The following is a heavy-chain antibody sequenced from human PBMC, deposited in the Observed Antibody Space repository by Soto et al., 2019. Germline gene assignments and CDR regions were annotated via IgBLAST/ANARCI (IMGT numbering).Heavy chain of an antibody. Sequence: EVQLLESGGGLVQPGGSLRLSCAASGFTFSNYAVTWVREAPGNGLEWVATISGSGGSTYYADSVKGRFTISRDNSKNTLYLQMNSLRADDTAVYYCAKDQGSSWYEIDSGGQGTLVTVSS. D-gene: IGHD6-13*01. CDR2: ISGSGGST. CDR1: GFTFSNYA. CDR3: AKDQGSSWYEIDS. V-gene: IGHV3-23*01. J-gene: IGHJ4*02.